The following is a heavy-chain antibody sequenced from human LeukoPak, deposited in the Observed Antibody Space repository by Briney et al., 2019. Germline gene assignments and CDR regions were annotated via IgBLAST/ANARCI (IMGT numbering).Heavy chain of an antibody. CDR2: FDPEDGET. J-gene: IGHJ5*02. V-gene: IGHV1-24*01. D-gene: IGHD3-10*01. CDR1: GYTLTELS. CDR3: ATENPPYYYYGFDP. Sequence: ASVKVSCKVSGYTLTELSMHWVRQAPGKGLEWMGGFDPEDGETIYAQKFQGRVTMAEDTSTDTAYMELSSLRSEDTAVYYCATENPPYYYYGFDPWGQGTLVTVSS.